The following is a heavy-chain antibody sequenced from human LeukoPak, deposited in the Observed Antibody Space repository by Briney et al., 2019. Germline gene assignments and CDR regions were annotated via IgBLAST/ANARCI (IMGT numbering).Heavy chain of an antibody. V-gene: IGHV3-21*01. CDR3: ARGLCGGDCYDY. CDR1: GFTFSGYD. J-gene: IGHJ4*02. Sequence: RGSPRLSCVASGFTFSGYDMNWVRQAPGKGLEWVSSISSMSSYMYYADSVKGRFTISRDNAKNSLYLQMNSLRAEDTAVHYCARGLCGGDCYDYWGQGNLVTVSS. CDR2: ISSMSSYM. D-gene: IGHD2-21*01.